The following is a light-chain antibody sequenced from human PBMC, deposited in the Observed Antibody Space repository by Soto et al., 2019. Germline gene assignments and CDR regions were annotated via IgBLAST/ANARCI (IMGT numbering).Light chain of an antibody. CDR3: QQRNNWPLT. Sequence: EIVLTQSPVTLSLSPGERATLSCRASQSVTTFLACYQQKPGQAPRLLIYDASKRATGIPARFSGSGSGTDFTLTSSSLEPEDFAVYQCQQRNNWPLTFGGGTKVEIK. CDR2: DAS. J-gene: IGKJ4*01. V-gene: IGKV3-11*01. CDR1: QSVTTF.